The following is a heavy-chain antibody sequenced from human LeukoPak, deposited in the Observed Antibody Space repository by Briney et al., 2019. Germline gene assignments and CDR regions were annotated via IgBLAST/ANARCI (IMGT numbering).Heavy chain of an antibody. CDR3: ARDYCSGGSCYSHYYYYYMDV. CDR1: GFTFSSYE. Sequence: PGGSLRLSCAASGFTFSSYEMNWVRQAPGKGLEWVSYISSSGSTIYYADSVKGRFTISRDNAKHSLYLQMNSLRAEDTAVYYCARDYCSGGSCYSHYYYYYMDVWGKGTTVTVSS. CDR2: ISSSGSTI. V-gene: IGHV3-48*03. D-gene: IGHD2-15*01. J-gene: IGHJ6*03.